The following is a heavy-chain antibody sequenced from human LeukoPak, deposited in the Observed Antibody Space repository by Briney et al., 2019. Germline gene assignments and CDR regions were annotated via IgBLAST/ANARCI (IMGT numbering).Heavy chain of an antibody. Sequence: GRSLRLSCAASGFTFSSYGMHWVRQAPGKGLEWVAVISYDGSNKYYADSVKGRFTISRDNSKNTLYLQMNSLRAEDTAVYYCAKDAATRYSYGLYYFDYWGQGTLVTVSS. CDR2: ISYDGSNK. CDR1: GFTFSSYG. CDR3: AKDAATRYSYGLYYFDY. V-gene: IGHV3-30*18. J-gene: IGHJ4*02. D-gene: IGHD5-18*01.